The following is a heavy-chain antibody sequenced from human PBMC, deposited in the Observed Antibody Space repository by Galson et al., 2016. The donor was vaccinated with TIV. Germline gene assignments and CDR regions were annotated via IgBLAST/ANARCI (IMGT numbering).Heavy chain of an antibody. V-gene: IGHV3-23*01. D-gene: IGHD3-10*01. CDR3: AKGSTWFGESLSH. Sequence: SLRLSCAASGLVSSSFAMNWVRQAPGKGLEWVSTISNTGADTFHADSVKGRFAISRDNSKNMLYLHMTSLRADDTAVYYCAKGSTWFGESLSHWGQGTPVTVFS. CDR1: GLVSSSFA. CDR2: ISNTGADT. J-gene: IGHJ4*02.